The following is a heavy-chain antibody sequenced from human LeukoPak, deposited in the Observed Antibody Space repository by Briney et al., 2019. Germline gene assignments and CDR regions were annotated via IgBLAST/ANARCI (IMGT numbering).Heavy chain of an antibody. J-gene: IGHJ4*02. CDR2: INPSGGST. CDR1: GYTFTSYY. D-gene: IGHD6-19*01. V-gene: IGHV1-46*01. Sequence: ASVKVSCKASGYTFTSYYMHWVRQAPGQGLEWMGIINPSGGSTSYAQKLQGRVTMTTDTSTSTAYMELRSLRSDDTAVYYCARDSAGYSSGWYGDYWGQGTLVTVSS. CDR3: ARDSAGYSSGWYGDY.